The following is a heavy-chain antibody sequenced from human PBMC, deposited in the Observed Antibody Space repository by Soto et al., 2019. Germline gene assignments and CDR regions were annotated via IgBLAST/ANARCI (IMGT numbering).Heavy chain of an antibody. J-gene: IGHJ4*02. CDR2: IDWDDDK. Sequence: SGPTLVNPTQTLALTCTFSGFSLITSGMCVSWIRQPPGKALEWLALIDWDDDKYYSTSLKTRLTISKDTSKNQVVLTMTNMDPVDTATYYCARIRDYDFWSGYYTFGYWGQGTLVTVSS. V-gene: IGHV2-70*01. D-gene: IGHD3-3*01. CDR3: ARIRDYDFWSGYYTFGY. CDR1: GFSLITSGMC.